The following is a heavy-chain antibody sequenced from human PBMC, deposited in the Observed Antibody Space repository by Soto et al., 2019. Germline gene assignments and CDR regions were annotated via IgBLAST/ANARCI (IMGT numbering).Heavy chain of an antibody. CDR3: ARAGYCSGGRCYSPYSYCYGMDV. CDR2: ISYDGNIK. D-gene: IGHD2-15*01. Sequence: GGSLRLSCGASAFSVSHYAMDWVRQAPGKXLECGAVISYDGNIKRYADSVKGRFTISRDNSENTLYLQLNSLSAEHTAVYYCARAGYCSGGRCYSPYSYCYGMDVWGQGTTVTVSS. V-gene: IGHV3-30-3*01. J-gene: IGHJ6*01. CDR1: AFSVSHYA.